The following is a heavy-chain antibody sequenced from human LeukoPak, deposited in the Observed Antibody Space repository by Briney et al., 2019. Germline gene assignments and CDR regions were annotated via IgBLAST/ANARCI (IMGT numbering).Heavy chain of an antibody. J-gene: IGHJ4*02. Sequence: GGSLRLSCAASGFTFTNDFMTWVRQAPGKGLEWVANMRVDGTDIHYVDSVKGRFTISSDNARNSLYLQMNTLRAEDTAVYYGAGGRGWTYASGGRGTLVTVSS. CDR1: GFTFTNDF. CDR3: AGGRGWTYAS. CDR2: MRVDGTDI. D-gene: IGHD3-16*01. V-gene: IGHV3-7*01.